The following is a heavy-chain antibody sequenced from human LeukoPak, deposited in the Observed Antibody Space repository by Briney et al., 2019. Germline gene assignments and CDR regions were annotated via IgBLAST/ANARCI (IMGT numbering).Heavy chain of an antibody. V-gene: IGHV3-23*01. CDR2: MSGSGGST. Sequence: GGSLRLSCAASGFSFSSYAMSWVRQAPGKGLEWVSVMSGSGGSTYYADSVKGRFTISRDNSKNTLYLQMNSLRAEDTAVYYCASSYFDWLSPHYWGQGTLVTVSS. J-gene: IGHJ4*02. CDR3: ASSYFDWLSPHY. CDR1: GFSFSSYA. D-gene: IGHD3-9*01.